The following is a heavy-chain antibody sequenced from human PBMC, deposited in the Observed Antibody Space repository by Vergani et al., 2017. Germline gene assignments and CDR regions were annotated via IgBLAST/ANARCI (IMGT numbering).Heavy chain of an antibody. J-gene: IGHJ6*02. CDR3: ARWAEYCSGGSCYSYYYYYGMDV. CDR2: ISSSGSTI. CDR1: GFTFSDYY. D-gene: IGHD2-15*01. Sequence: QVQLVESGGGLVKPGGSLRLSCAASGFTFSDYYMSWIRQAPGKGLEWVSYISSSGSTIYYADSVKGRFTISRDNAKNSLYLQMNSLRAEDTAVYYCARWAEYCSGGSCYSYYYYYGMDVWGQGTTVTVSS. V-gene: IGHV3-11*01.